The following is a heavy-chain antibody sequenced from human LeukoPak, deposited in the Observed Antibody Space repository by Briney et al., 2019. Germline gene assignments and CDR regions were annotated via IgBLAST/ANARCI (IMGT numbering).Heavy chain of an antibody. D-gene: IGHD3-3*01. V-gene: IGHV1-18*01. CDR3: ARVYVRYYDFWSGYWSSQPYYYYMDV. Sequence: RASVKVPCKASGYTFTSYGIGWVRQAPGQGLEWMGWISAYNGNTNYAQKLQGRVTMTTDTSTSTAYMELRSLRSDDTAVYYCARVYVRYYDFWSGYWSSQPYYYYMDVWGKGTTVTVSS. J-gene: IGHJ6*03. CDR2: ISAYNGNT. CDR1: GYTFTSYG.